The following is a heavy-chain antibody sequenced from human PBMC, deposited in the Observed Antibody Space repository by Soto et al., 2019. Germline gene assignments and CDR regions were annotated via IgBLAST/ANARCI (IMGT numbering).Heavy chain of an antibody. D-gene: IGHD6-19*01. CDR1: GGPFSRGGYY. CDR3: ARRSNSSGWYYYYYYGMDV. CDR2: IFYTGST. J-gene: IGHJ6*02. V-gene: IGHV4-31*03. Sequence: SETLSLTCTVSGGPFSRGGYYWSWFRQHPGKGLECIGYIFYTGSTYYNPTLKSRVTMSVDTSKRQFSLNLSSLTAADTAVYYCARRSNSSGWYYYYYYGMDVWGQGTTVTVSS.